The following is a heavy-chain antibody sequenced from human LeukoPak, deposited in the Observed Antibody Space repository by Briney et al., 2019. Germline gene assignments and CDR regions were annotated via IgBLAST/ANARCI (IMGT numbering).Heavy chain of an antibody. CDR1: GGTFSSYA. Sequence: GASVKVSCKAPGGTFSSYAISWVRQAPGQGLEWMGRIIPIFGIANYAQKFQGRVTITADKSTSTAYMELSSLRSEDTAVYYCARVRIAAAGTLLYGMDVWGQGTTVTVSS. D-gene: IGHD6-13*01. CDR3: ARVRIAAAGTLLYGMDV. CDR2: IIPIFGIA. V-gene: IGHV1-69*04. J-gene: IGHJ6*02.